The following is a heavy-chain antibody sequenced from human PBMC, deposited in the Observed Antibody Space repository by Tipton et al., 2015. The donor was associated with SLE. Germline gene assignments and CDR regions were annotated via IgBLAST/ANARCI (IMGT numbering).Heavy chain of an antibody. V-gene: IGHV4-61*05. Sequence: TLSLTCTVSGGSISSSSYYWGWIRQPPGKGLEWIGYIYYSGSTNYSPSLKSRVTISVDTSKNQFSLKLSSVTAADTAVYYCARGGYLYSGGFDYWGQGTLVTVSS. CDR2: IYYSGST. CDR3: ARGGYLYSGGFDY. J-gene: IGHJ4*02. CDR1: GGSISSSSYY. D-gene: IGHD1-26*01.